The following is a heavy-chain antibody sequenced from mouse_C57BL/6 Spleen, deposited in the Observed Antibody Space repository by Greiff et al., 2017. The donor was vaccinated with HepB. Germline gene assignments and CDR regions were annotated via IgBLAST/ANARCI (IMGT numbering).Heavy chain of an antibody. CDR1: GYTFTSYN. D-gene: IGHD1-1*01. V-gene: IGHV1-12*01. Sequence: LQQSGAELVRPGASVKMSCKASGYTFTSYNMHWVKQTPRQGLEWIGAIYPGNGDTSYNQKFKGKATLTVDKSSSTAYMQLSSLTSEDSAVYFCARGIITTVVATGGYFDYWGQGTTLTVSS. CDR2: IYPGNGDT. CDR3: ARGIITTVVATGGYFDY. J-gene: IGHJ2*01.